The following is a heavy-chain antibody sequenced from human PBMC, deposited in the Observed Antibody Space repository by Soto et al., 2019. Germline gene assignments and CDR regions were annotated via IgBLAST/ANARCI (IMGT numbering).Heavy chain of an antibody. CDR3: ARSQQPDRLDYYYYGMDV. CDR1: GGSITSGGYS. CDR2: IYYSGST. J-gene: IGHJ6*02. Sequence: KTSETLSLTCAVSGGSITSGGYSWGWIRQPPGKGLEWIGYIYYSGSTYYNPSLKSRVTISVDTSKNQFSLKLSSVTAADTAVYYCARSQQPDRLDYYYYGMDVWGQGTTVTVSS. V-gene: IGHV4-31*11. D-gene: IGHD6-13*01.